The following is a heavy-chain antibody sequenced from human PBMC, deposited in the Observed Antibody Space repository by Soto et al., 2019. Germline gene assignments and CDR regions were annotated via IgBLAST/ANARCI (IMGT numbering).Heavy chain of an antibody. Sequence: GGSLRLSCATSGFILSDCAMNWVRQAPGKGLEWVSYISSSSSVIDYADSVKGRFTVSRDNARNSLYLQMNSLGAEDTAVYYCARDLSWGSNWYYYMDVWGKGTTVTVSS. J-gene: IGHJ6*03. CDR2: ISSSSSVI. V-gene: IGHV3-48*01. CDR1: GFILSDCA. CDR3: ARDLSWGSNWYYYMDV. D-gene: IGHD7-27*01.